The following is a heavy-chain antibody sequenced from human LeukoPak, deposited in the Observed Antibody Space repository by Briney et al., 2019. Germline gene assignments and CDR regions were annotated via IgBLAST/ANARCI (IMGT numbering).Heavy chain of an antibody. CDR2: ISGGGGVT. Sequence: GGSLRLSCAASGFTFSSYAMIWVRQAPGKGLEWVSTISGGGGVTYYADSVKGRFTISRDNSKTTLYLEMNTLRAEDTAVYYCAKGIYYDILTGVDYWGQGTLVTVSS. V-gene: IGHV3-23*01. D-gene: IGHD3-9*01. CDR3: AKGIYYDILTGVDY. J-gene: IGHJ4*02. CDR1: GFTFSSYA.